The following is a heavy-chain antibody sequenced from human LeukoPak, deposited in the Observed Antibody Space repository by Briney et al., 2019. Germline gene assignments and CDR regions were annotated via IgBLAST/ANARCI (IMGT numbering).Heavy chain of an antibody. J-gene: IGHJ4*02. D-gene: IGHD3-22*01. V-gene: IGHV3-33*01. CDR2: IYSDGTKQ. CDR3: ARDLRSGYFDF. Sequence: PGGSLGLSCATSGFIFNNYGIHWVRQAPGKGLEWVAVIYSDGTKQNYADSVKGRFTVSRDDSKKTGYLQMNNLRAEDTALYYCARDLRSGYFDFWGQGALVTVSS. CDR1: GFIFNNYG.